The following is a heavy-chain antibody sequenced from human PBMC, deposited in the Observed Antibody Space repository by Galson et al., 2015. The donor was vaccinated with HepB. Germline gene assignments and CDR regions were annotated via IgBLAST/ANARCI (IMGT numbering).Heavy chain of an antibody. J-gene: IGHJ5*02. CDR3: ARGRTIFGVGPNNNWFDL. Sequence: SVKVSCKAPGGTFSSHAISWVRQAPGQGLERMGGIFAMFGTANYAERFQGRVTITADESTSTTYMEVSSLRSEDTAVYYCARGRTIFGVGPNNNWFDLWGQGTRVTVSS. CDR2: IFAMFGTA. V-gene: IGHV1-69*13. D-gene: IGHD3-3*01. CDR1: GGTFSSHA.